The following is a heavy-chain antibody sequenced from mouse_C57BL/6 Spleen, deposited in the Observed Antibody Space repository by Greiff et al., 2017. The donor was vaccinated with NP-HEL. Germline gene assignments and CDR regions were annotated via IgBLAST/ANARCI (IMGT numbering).Heavy chain of an antibody. CDR1: GYTFTGYW. J-gene: IGHJ3*01. V-gene: IGHV1-9*01. Sequence: VQLQQSGAELMKPGASAKLSCKATGYTFTGYWIEWVKQRPGHGLEWIGEILPGSGSTNYNEKFKGKATFTADTSSNTAYMQLSGLTTEDSAIYYCASLDVSSLAWFAYWGQGTLVTVSA. D-gene: IGHD1-1*01. CDR2: ILPGSGST. CDR3: ASLDVSSLAWFAY.